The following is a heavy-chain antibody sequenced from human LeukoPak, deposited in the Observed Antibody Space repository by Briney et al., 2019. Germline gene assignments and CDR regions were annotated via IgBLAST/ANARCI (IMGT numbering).Heavy chain of an antibody. CDR3: ASGGRPGIIPY. V-gene: IGHV4-59*01. CDR2: VHYSGSA. Sequence: ASETLSLTCTVSGGSISTYYRSWIRQPPGKGLEWIGHVHYSGSAKYNPALKSRVTISIDTSKNQFSLKLSPVTAADTALYYCASGGRPGIIPYWGQGTLVTVSS. J-gene: IGHJ4*02. CDR1: GGSISTYY. D-gene: IGHD3-10*01.